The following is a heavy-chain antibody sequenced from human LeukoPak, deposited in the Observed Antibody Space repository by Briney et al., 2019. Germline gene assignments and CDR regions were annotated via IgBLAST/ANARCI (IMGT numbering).Heavy chain of an antibody. CDR2: INPSGGST. Sequence: ASVNVSCKASGYTFTSYYMHWVRQAPGQGLEWMGIINPSGGSTSYAQKFQGRVTMTRDTSTSTVYMELSSLRSEDPAVYYCARARPGRNLYYYYYGMDAWGQGTTVTVSS. CDR3: ARARPGRNLYYYYYGMDA. V-gene: IGHV1-46*01. J-gene: IGHJ6*02. CDR1: GYTFTSYY.